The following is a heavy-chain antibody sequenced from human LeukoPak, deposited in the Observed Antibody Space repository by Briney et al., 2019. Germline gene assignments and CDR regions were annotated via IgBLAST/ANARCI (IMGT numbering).Heavy chain of an antibody. V-gene: IGHV4-34*01. CDR2: INHSGRT. J-gene: IGHJ3*02. CDR3: ARSPPGISAAGTAFDI. Sequence: SETLSLTCAVYGGSFSGYYWSWIRQPPGKGLEWIGEINHSGRTNYNPSLKSRVAISVDTSKNQFSLKLSSVTAADTAVYYCARSPPGISAAGTAFDIWGQGTMVTVSS. D-gene: IGHD6-13*01. CDR1: GGSFSGYY.